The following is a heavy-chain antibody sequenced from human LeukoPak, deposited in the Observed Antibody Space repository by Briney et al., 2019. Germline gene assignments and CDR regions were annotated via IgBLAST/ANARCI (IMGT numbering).Heavy chain of an antibody. CDR2: ITGGHYPT. CDR3: TKDPNGDYVGAFDP. D-gene: IGHD4-17*01. CDR1: GFSFSSFS. V-gene: IGHV3-23*01. Sequence: GGSLRLSCAASGFSFSSFSMTWVRQAPGKGLEWVASITGGHYPTYNTDSVKGRFTISRDNSKNTLYLQMNSLRADDTAVYYCTKDPNGDYVGAFDPWGQGTLVTVSS. J-gene: IGHJ5*02.